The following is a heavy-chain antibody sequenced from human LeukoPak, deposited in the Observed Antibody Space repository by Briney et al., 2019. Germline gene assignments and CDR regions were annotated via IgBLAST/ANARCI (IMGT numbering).Heavy chain of an antibody. CDR1: GFTFSSYE. J-gene: IGHJ6*02. V-gene: IGHV3-48*03. Sequence: GGSLRLSCAASGFTFSSYEMNWVRQAPGKGLEWVSYISSSGSTIYYADSVKGRFTISRDNAKNSLYLQMNSLRAEDTAVYYCAREGGGDHYGMDVWGQGTTVTVSS. CDR2: ISSSGSTI. D-gene: IGHD2-21*02. CDR3: AREGGGDHYGMDV.